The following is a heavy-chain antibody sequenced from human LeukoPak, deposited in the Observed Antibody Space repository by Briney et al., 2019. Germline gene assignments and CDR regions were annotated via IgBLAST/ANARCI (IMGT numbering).Heavy chain of an antibody. D-gene: IGHD2/OR15-2a*01. Sequence: SGPTLVNPTQTLTLTCAFSGFSLSTSGVGVGWIRQPPGKALEWLALIYWNDDKRYSPSLKSRLTITKDTSKNQVVLTMTNMGPVDTATYYCAHRSSYFGSKGEYAFDYWGQGTLVTVSS. V-gene: IGHV2-5*01. CDR1: GFSLSTSGVG. J-gene: IGHJ4*02. CDR2: IYWNDDK. CDR3: AHRSSYFGSKGEYAFDY.